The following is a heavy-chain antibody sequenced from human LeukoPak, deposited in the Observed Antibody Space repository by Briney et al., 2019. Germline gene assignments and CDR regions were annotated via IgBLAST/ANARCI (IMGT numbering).Heavy chain of an antibody. V-gene: IGHV3-21*01. J-gene: IGHJ4*02. CDR3: ARGSGYEHSFDY. D-gene: IGHD5-12*01. CDR2: ISSSSSYI. CDR1: GFTFSSYS. Sequence: GGSLRLSCAASGFTFSSYSMNWVRQAPGKGLEWVSSISSSSSYIYYADSVKGRFTISRDNAKNSLNLQMNSLRAEDAAVYYCARGSGYEHSFDYWGQGTLVTVSS.